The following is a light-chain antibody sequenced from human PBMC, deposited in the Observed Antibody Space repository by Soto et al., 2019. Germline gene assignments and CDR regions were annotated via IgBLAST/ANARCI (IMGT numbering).Light chain of an antibody. CDR1: QSVSSSY. V-gene: IGKV3D-20*02. CDR2: GAS. Sequence: EIVLTQSPGTLSLSSGATATLSCSASQSVSSSYLAWYQQKPGQAPRLLIHGASSRATGIPDRISGSGSGTEFTLTISSLEPEDFAVYYCQQRSNWPLTFGGGTKVDIK. CDR3: QQRSNWPLT. J-gene: IGKJ4*01.